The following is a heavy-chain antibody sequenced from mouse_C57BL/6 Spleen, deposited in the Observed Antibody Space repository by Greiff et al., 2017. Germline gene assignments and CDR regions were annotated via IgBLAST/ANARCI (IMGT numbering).Heavy chain of an antibody. CDR2: IDPETGGT. CDR1: GYTFTDYE. CDR3: PKKGADEGFDY. J-gene: IGHJ2*01. Sequence: QVQLQQSGAELVRPGASVTLSCKASGYTFTDYEMHWVKQTPVHGLEWIGAIDPETGGTAYNQKFKGKAILTADKSSSTAYMELRSLTSEDSAVYYCPKKGADEGFDYWGQGTTLTVSS. V-gene: IGHV1-15*01.